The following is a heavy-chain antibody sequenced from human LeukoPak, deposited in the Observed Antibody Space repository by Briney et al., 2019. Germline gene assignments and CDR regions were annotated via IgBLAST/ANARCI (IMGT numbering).Heavy chain of an antibody. CDR1: GYTFPSFG. Sequence: PSEKVSCKASGYTFPSFGISWVRQPPGQGLEWMGWITAYNGNTNYAQQLQGRVTMTTDTSTSTAYMELRSLRSDDTAVYYCARDVSDFRSFSKYYYMDVWGKGTTVTVSS. D-gene: IGHD3-3*01. V-gene: IGHV1-18*01. CDR2: ITAYNGNT. J-gene: IGHJ6*03. CDR3: ARDVSDFRSFSKYYYMDV.